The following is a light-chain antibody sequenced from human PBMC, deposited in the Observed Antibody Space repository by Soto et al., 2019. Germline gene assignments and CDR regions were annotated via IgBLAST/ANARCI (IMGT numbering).Light chain of an antibody. CDR3: QQYGSSPTLRNT. V-gene: IGKV3-20*01. J-gene: IGKJ2*01. CDR1: QSVSSSY. Sequence: EIVLTQSPGTLSLSPGERATLSCRASQSVSSSYLAWYQQKPGQAPRLLIYGASSRATGIPDRFSGSGSGTDFTLSISRLEPEDFAVYYCQQYGSSPTLRNTFGQGTKLEIK. CDR2: GAS.